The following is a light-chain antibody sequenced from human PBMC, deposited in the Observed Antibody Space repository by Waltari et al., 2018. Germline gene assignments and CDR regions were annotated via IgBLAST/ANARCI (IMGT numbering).Light chain of an antibody. Sequence: QSVLTQPPSASGTPGQTVTISCSGSGSNIGANYVSWFQQLPETAPKLLIYRNDQRPSGVPDRFSGSKSVTSASLAISGLRSEDEASYYCASWDDNLSGSLFGGGTKLTVL. V-gene: IGLV1-47*01. CDR1: GSNIGANY. CDR2: RND. CDR3: ASWDDNLSGSL. J-gene: IGLJ2*01.